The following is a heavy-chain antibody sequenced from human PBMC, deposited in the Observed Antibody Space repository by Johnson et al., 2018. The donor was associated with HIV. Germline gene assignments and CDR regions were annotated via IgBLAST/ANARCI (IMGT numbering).Heavy chain of an antibody. V-gene: IGHV3-30*04. Sequence: QVQLVESGGGVVQPGRSLRLSCAASGFTFSSYAMHWVRQAPGKGLEWVAVISYDGSNKYYAASVKGRFTISRDNSKNTLYLQMNSLGAEDTAVYYFARGGRKQLACDAFDIWGQWTMVIVSP. CDR1: GFTFSSYA. CDR2: ISYDGSNK. CDR3: ARGGRKQLACDAFDI. D-gene: IGHD6-6*01. J-gene: IGHJ3*02.